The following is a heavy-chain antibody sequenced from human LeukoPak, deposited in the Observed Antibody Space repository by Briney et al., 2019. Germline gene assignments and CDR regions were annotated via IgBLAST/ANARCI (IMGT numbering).Heavy chain of an antibody. V-gene: IGHV3-74*01. CDR3: ARAGNYRFDY. D-gene: IGHD1-7*01. CDR1: GFTFSTYW. J-gene: IGHJ4*02. CDR2: INGDDSII. Sequence: GGSLRVSCAASGFTFSTYWMHWVRQAPGEGLVWVSRINGDDSIINYADSVKGRFTISRDNAKNTLYLQMNSLRAEDTAVYYCARAGNYRFDYWGQGTLVTVSS.